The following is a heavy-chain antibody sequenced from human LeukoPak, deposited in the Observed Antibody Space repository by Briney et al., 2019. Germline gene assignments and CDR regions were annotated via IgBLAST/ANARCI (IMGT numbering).Heavy chain of an antibody. Sequence: SETLSLTGAVYGGSFSGYYWSWIRQPPGKGLEWIGEINHSGSTNYNPSLKSRVTISVDTSKNQFSLKLSSVTAADTAVYYCASQGGSAYNWFDPWGQGTLVTVSS. CDR2: INHSGST. CDR3: ASQGGSAYNWFDP. CDR1: GGSFSGYY. V-gene: IGHV4-34*01. D-gene: IGHD3-10*01. J-gene: IGHJ5*02.